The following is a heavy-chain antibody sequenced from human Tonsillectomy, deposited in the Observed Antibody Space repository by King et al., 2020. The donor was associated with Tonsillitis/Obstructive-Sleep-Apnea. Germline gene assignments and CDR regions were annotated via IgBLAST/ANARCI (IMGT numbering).Heavy chain of an antibody. D-gene: IGHD3-10*02. CDR3: ARHMFHVHDGELMPESAFDF. Sequence: QLQESGPGLLKPSETLSLTCAVSGVSISGYYWSWIRQPPGKGLESIAYLYYSGTTNYNPSLKSRVTISVDTSKNQFSLKLTSVTAADTAVYYCARHMFHVHDGELMPESAFDFWGQGTMLTVSS. V-gene: IGHV4-59*01. CDR2: LYYSGTT. CDR1: GVSISGYY. J-gene: IGHJ3*01.